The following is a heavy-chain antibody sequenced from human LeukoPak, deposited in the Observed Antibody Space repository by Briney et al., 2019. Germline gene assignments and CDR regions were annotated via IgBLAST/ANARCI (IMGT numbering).Heavy chain of an antibody. J-gene: IGHJ5*02. Sequence: GGSLRLSCVGSRFTISKYWMHWVRQAPGTGLVWVSRIHPDGSITTYADSVKGRFTISRGNAENTLYLQMNSLRAEDTGVYYCAPQQAYSPYNWFDPWGQGTLVTVSS. V-gene: IGHV3-74*03. CDR1: RFTISKYW. CDR2: IHPDGSIT. CDR3: APQQAYSPYNWFDP. D-gene: IGHD5-12*01.